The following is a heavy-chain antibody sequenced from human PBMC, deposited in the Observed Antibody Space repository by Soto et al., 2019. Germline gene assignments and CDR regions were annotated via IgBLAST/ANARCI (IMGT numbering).Heavy chain of an antibody. D-gene: IGHD3-22*01. J-gene: IGHJ4*02. Sequence: PSETLSLTCTVSGGSISSYYWSWIRQPPGKGLEWIGYIYYSGSTNYNPSLKSRVTISVDTSKNQFSLKLSSVTAADTAVYYCERESGYYYDSSGYFDHWGQGILVTVSS. CDR3: ERESGYYYDSSGYFDH. V-gene: IGHV4-59*01. CDR1: GGSISSYY. CDR2: IYYSGST.